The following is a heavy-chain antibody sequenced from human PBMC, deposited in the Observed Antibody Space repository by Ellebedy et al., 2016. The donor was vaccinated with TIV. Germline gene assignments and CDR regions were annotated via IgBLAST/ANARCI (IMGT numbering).Heavy chain of an antibody. D-gene: IGHD3-10*01. CDR2: IYYSGST. Sequence: SETLSLTCTVSGTSISSTNYYWGWVRQHPGKGLEWIGYIYYSGSTYYNPSLKSRVTISVDTSKNQFSLKLSSVTAADTAVYYCARDQGGAGWHDPWGQGTLVTVSS. CDR1: GTSISSTNYY. J-gene: IGHJ5*02. CDR3: ARDQGGAGWHDP. V-gene: IGHV4-31*03.